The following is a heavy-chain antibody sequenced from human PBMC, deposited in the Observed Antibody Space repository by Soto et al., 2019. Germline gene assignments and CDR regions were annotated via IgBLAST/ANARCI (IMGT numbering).Heavy chain of an antibody. J-gene: IGHJ3*01. CDR2: IYPGDSDT. D-gene: IGHD6-19*01. V-gene: IGHV5-51*01. CDR1: GYSFTNYW. Sequence: GESLMISCKGSGYSFTNYWIAWVRQLPGKGLKWMGIIYPGDSDTRYSPSFRGQVTVSADKSITTAYLQWSSLKASDTAMYYGARPRIGVAGDNAFDFWAQGTMVTVSS. CDR3: ARPRIGVAGDNAFDF.